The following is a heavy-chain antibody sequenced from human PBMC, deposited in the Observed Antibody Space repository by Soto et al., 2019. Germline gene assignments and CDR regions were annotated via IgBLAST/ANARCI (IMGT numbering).Heavy chain of an antibody. CDR3: ARVGEEDDDGDYAYWYFDL. CDR1: GGTFSSYA. V-gene: IGHV1-69*12. J-gene: IGHJ2*01. D-gene: IGHD4-17*01. Sequence: QVQLVQSGAEVKKPGSSVKVSCKASGGTFSSYAISWVRQAPGQGLEWMGGIIPIFGTANYAQKSQVRVTITADESTSTAYMELSSLRSEDTAVYYCARVGEEDDDGDYAYWYFDLWGRGTLVTVSA. CDR2: IIPIFGTA.